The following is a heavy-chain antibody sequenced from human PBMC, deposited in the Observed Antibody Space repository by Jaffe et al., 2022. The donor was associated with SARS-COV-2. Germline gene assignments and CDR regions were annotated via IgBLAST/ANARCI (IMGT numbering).Heavy chain of an antibody. CDR2: INPNSGGT. CDR3: ARNRGPDAIVVVPAAHRRDWYFDL. Sequence: QVQLVQSGAEVKKPGASVKVSCKASGYTFTGYYMHWVRQAPGQGLEWMGWINPNSGGTNYAQKFQGRVTMTRDTSISTAYMELSRLRSDDTAVYYCARNRGPDAIVVVPAAHRRDWYFDLWGRGTLVTVSS. J-gene: IGHJ2*01. CDR1: GYTFTGYY. V-gene: IGHV1-2*02. D-gene: IGHD2-2*01.